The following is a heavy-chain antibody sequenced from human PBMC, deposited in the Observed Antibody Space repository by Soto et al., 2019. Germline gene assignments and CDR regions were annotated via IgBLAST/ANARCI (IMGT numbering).Heavy chain of an antibody. V-gene: IGHV4-34*01. CDR3: ARAPKVSGSSQTRPDF. J-gene: IGHJ4*02. CDR1: SGSFSGYY. D-gene: IGHD6-6*01. Sequence: PSETLSLTCSIYSGSFSGYYWSWIRQPPGKGLEWIGEISQSGNTNYSPSLKSPVSISIDTSKKQFSLNLASVSAADTAVYYCARAPKVSGSSQTRPDFWGQGTLVTVSS. CDR2: ISQSGNT.